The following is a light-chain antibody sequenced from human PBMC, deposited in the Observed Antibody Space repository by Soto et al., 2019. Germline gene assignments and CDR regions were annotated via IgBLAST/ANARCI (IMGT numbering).Light chain of an antibody. CDR2: GNS. V-gene: IGLV1-40*01. CDR1: SSNIGAGYD. Sequence: QSVLTQPPSVSGSPGQRVTISCTGSSSNIGAGYDVHWYQQLPGTAPKLLIYGNSHRPSGVSDRFSGSKSGTSASLAITGLQAEDEADYSCQSYDSSLSGSVFGGGTKLTVL. J-gene: IGLJ3*02. CDR3: QSYDSSLSGSV.